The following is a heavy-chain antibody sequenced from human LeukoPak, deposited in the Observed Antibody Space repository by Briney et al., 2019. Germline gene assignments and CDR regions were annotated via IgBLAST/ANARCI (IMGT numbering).Heavy chain of an antibody. J-gene: IGHJ4*02. CDR1: GFTFARHA. Sequence: PGGSLRLSCAGSGFTFARHALTWVRQAPGKGREWVSTISGGGGSTHYADSVKGRFTISRDNSKDTAFLQMNNLRVEDTAIYYCASEGGSCTSNSCSDYFDYWGQGTLVTVSS. V-gene: IGHV3-23*01. CDR3: ASEGGSCTSNSCSDYFDY. CDR2: ISGGGGST. D-gene: IGHD5-12*01.